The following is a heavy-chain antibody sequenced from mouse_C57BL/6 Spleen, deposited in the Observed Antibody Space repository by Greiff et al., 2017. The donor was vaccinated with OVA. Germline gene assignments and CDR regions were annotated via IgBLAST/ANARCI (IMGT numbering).Heavy chain of an antibody. CDR1: GFTFSSYA. J-gene: IGHJ2*01. CDR3: ARVKDYGLDY. D-gene: IGHD1-1*01. CDR2: ISDGGSYT. V-gene: IGHV5-4*03. Sequence: EVNLVESGGGLVKPGGSLKLSCAASGFTFSSYAMSWVRQTPEKRLEWVATISDGGSYTYYPDNVKGRFTISRDNAKNNLYLQMSHLKSEDTAMYYCARVKDYGLDYWGQGTTLTVSS.